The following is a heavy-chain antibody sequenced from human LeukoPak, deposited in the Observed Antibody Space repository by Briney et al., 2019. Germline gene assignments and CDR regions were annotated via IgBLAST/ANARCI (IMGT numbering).Heavy chain of an antibody. CDR3: AXXXSXSPEFDY. J-gene: IGHJ4*02. D-gene: IGHD6-6*01. CDR1: GGSFSGYY. V-gene: IGHV4-59*08. Sequence: SETLSLTCAVYGGSFSGYYWSWIRQPPGKGLEWIGYIYYSGSTNYNPSLKSRVTISVDTSKNQFSLKLSSVTAADTAVYYCAXXXSXSPEFDYWGQGTLVTVS. CDR2: IYYSGST.